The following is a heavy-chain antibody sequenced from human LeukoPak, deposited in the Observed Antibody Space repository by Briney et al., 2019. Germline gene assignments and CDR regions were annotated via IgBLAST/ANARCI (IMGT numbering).Heavy chain of an antibody. CDR1: GFSISAYW. D-gene: IGHD2-21*01. V-gene: IGHV3-7*01. CDR3: ARDLVVLGSYFYYGMDV. CDR2: INQDGSEK. Sequence: PGGSLRLSCAASGFSISAYWMTWVRQAPGKGLEWVANINQDGSEKYSVDSVKGRFTISRDNAKNSLYLQMDSLRAEDTAVYYCARDLVVLGSYFYYGMDVWGQGTTVTVSS. J-gene: IGHJ6*02.